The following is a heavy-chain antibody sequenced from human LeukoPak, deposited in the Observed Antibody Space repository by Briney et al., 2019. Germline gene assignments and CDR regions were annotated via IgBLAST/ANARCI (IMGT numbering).Heavy chain of an antibody. D-gene: IGHD3-16*01. J-gene: IGHJ4*02. CDR3: AKDLARYY. CDR2: ISSSGGSA. Sequence: GGSLRLSCAASGFTFSSYAMSWVRQAPGKGLEWVSSISSSGGSAYNADSVKGRFTISRDNSKNTLYLQMNSLRAEDTALYYCAKDLARYYWGLGTLVTVSS. V-gene: IGHV3-23*01. CDR1: GFTFSSYA.